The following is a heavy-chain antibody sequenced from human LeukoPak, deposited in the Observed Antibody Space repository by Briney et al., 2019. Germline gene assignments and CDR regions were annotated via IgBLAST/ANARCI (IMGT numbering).Heavy chain of an antibody. J-gene: IGHJ4*02. CDR2: SNPNSGGT. CDR3: ARQGSYYDSSGYDY. D-gene: IGHD3-22*01. CDR1: GYTFTGYY. V-gene: IGHV1-2*02. Sequence: ASVKVSCKASGYTFTGYYMNWVRQAPGQGREWMGWSNPNSGGTNYAQKFQGRVTMTRDTSINTAYMELSRLRSDDTAVYYCARQGSYYDSSGYDYWGQGSLVTVSS.